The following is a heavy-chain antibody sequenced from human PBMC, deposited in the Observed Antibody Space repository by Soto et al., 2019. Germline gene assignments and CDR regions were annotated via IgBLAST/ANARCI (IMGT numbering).Heavy chain of an antibody. CDR2: ISSSGGTT. CDR1: GLNFNNYA. D-gene: IGHD3-9*01. V-gene: IGHV3-23*01. J-gene: IGHJ4*02. CDR3: ATFLTGTGPEGGRASEY. Sequence: VHLLESGGGLVQPGGYLSLSCATSGLNFNNYAMSWVRQAPGGRLEWVSFISSSGGTTYYADSVKGRFTISRDNCRKTVCLRMNTLGAEDTAIYSWATFLTGTGPEGGRASEYWGQGTRVCVSS.